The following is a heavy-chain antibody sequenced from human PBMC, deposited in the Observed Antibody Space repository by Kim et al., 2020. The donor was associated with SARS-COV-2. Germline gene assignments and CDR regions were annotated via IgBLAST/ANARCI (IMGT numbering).Heavy chain of an antibody. V-gene: IGHV1-3*01. J-gene: IGHJ6*03. Sequence: ASVKVSCKASGYTFTSYAMHWVRQAPGQRLEWMGGINAGNGKQKYSQKFQGRVTITRDTSASTAYMEMSSLRSEDTGVNYCARKKEGMYVWGKGTT. CDR1: GYTFTSYA. CDR2: INAGNGKQ. CDR3: ARKKEGMYV.